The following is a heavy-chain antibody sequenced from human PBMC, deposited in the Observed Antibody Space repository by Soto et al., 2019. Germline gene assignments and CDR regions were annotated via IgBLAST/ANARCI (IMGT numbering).Heavy chain of an antibody. Sequence: QVQLVQSGAEVKKPGASVKVSCKASGYTFTSYGISWVRQAPGQGLEWMGWINVYNGNKNYAQKLQGRVTMTTDTSTSTAYLDLRSLTTDVTDVYFCARDTSRGDYDYWGQGTLFTVSS. CDR3: ARDTSRGDYDY. CDR2: INVYNGNK. V-gene: IGHV1-18*01. CDR1: GYTFTSYG. D-gene: IGHD3-10*01. J-gene: IGHJ4*02.